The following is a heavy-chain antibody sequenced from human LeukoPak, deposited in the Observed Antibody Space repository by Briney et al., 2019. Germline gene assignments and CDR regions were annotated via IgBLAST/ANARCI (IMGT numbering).Heavy chain of an antibody. Sequence: SQTLSLTCTVSGGSIRSGGYYWSWIRQPPGKGLEWIGEINHSGSTNYNPSLKSRVTISVDTSKNQFSLKLSSVTAANTAVYYCARGAVGATGETYYYYYGMDVWGQGTTVTVSS. V-gene: IGHV4-34*01. CDR3: ARGAVGATGETYYYYYGMDV. D-gene: IGHD1-26*01. CDR1: GGSIRSGGYY. J-gene: IGHJ6*02. CDR2: INHSGST.